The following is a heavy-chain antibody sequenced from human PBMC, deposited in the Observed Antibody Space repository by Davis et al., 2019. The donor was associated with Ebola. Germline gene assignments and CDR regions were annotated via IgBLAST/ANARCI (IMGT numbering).Heavy chain of an antibody. CDR1: GFTFNKYW. J-gene: IGHJ1*01. V-gene: IGHV3-74*01. CDR2: ISSDGGIT. D-gene: IGHD2-15*01. Sequence: GESLKISCAASGFTFNKYWMHWVRQAPGKGLVYVSRISSDGGITSYADSVKGRFTISRDNAKSSLYLQMNSLRAEDTAVFYCVRGGSATAYWGQGTPVTVSS. CDR3: VRGGSATAY.